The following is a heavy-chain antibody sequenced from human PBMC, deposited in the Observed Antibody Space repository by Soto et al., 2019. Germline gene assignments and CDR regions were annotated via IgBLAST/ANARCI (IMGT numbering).Heavy chain of an antibody. CDR2: ISAYNGNT. V-gene: IGHV1-18*01. D-gene: IGHD3-16*02. J-gene: IGHJ4*02. Sequence: ASVKVSCKASGYTFTSYGISWVRQAPGQGLEWMGWISAYNGNTNYAQKLQGRVTMTTDTSTSTAYMELSSLRSEDTAVYYCARGPVWGSYPYYFDYWGQGTPVTVSS. CDR3: ARGPVWGSYPYYFDY. CDR1: GYTFTSYG.